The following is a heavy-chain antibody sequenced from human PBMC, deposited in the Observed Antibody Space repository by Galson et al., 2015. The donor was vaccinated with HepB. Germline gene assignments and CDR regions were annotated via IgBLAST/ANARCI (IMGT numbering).Heavy chain of an antibody. CDR1: GYTFTSYG. D-gene: IGHD1-26*01. V-gene: IGHV1-18*01. CDR2: ISPNNGNT. Sequence: SVKVSCKASGYTFTSYGISWVRQAPGQGLEWMGWISPNNGNTNYAQKLQGRVTMTTDTSTSTAYMELRSLRSDDTAVYYCARPNLIYWRGGQWATRNWFDSWGQGTLVTVSS. J-gene: IGHJ5*01. CDR3: ARPNLIYWRGGQWATRNWFDS.